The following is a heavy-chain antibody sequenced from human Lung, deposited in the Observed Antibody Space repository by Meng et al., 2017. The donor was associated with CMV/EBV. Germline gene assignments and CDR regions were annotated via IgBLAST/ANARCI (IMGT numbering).Heavy chain of an antibody. J-gene: IGHJ4*02. V-gene: IGHV3-21*04. CDR1: GFSLSDYS. Sequence: GESLKISCAASGFSLSDYSMNWVRQAPGKGLEWVSISSKSEGYIRYADSVKGRFTISRDNAKNSLSLQMNNLRAEDTAVYYCARCYDFWSGYYSDYWGQGMXVTVSS. CDR2: SSKSEGYI. CDR3: ARCYDFWSGYYSDY. D-gene: IGHD3-3*01.